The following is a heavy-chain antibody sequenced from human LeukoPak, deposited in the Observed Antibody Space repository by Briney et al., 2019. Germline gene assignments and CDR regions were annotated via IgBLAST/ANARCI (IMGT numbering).Heavy chain of an antibody. Sequence: PSETLSLTCAVYGGSFSGYYWSWIRQPPGKGLEWIGEINHSGSTNYNPSLKSRVTISVDTSKNQFSLKLSSVTAADTAVYYCARRDINYYDSSGYPYWGQGTLVTVS. J-gene: IGHJ4*02. D-gene: IGHD3-22*01. CDR1: GGSFSGYY. CDR2: INHSGST. CDR3: ARRDINYYDSSGYPY. V-gene: IGHV4-34*01.